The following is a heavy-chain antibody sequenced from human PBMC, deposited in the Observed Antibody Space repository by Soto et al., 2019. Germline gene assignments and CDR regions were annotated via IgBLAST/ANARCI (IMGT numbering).Heavy chain of an antibody. Sequence: GGSLRFSCAASGFTFDDYAMHWVRQAPGKGLEWVSGISWNSGSIGYADSVKGRFTISRDNAKNSLYLQMNSLRAEDTALYYCAKDLYSGSYYYYGMDVWGQGTTVTVSS. CDR2: ISWNSGSI. V-gene: IGHV3-9*01. J-gene: IGHJ6*02. CDR3: AKDLYSGSYYYYGMDV. CDR1: GFTFDDYA. D-gene: IGHD1-26*01.